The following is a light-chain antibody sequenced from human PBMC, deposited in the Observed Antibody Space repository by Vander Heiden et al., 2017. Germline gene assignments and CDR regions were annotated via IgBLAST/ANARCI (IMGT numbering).Light chain of an antibody. CDR3: QSYDSSLGSVV. CDR1: SSNIGAGYD. CDR2: GNA. V-gene: IGLV1-40*01. J-gene: IGLJ2*01. Sequence: QSVLTQPPSVSGAPGQGVTISCPGGSSNIGAGYDVHWYQQLPGTAPKLLIHGNANRPSGVPDRFSGSKSGTSASLAITRLQAEDEADYYCQSYDSSLGSVVFAGGTKLTVL.